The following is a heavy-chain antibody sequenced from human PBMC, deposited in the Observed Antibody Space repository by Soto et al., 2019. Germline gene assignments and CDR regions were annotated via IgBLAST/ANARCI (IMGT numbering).Heavy chain of an antibody. CDR2: ISSSGDST. D-gene: IGHD4-17*01. CDR3: AHPRGYGVFDAVDI. CDR1: GFIFSTYA. J-gene: IGHJ3*02. V-gene: IGHV3-23*01. Sequence: PGGSLRLSCAASGFIFSTYAMNWVRQTPGKGLEWVSAISSSGDSTYYAESVRGRFTISRDNSINTLYLQMSRLRTEDTAVYYCAHPRGYGVFDAVDIWGQGTIVTVSS.